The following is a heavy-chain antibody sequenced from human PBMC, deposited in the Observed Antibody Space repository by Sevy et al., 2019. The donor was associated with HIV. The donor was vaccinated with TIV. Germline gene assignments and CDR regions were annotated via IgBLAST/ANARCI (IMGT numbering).Heavy chain of an antibody. D-gene: IGHD3-9*01. V-gene: IGHV4-39*01. CDR3: ARHAKYYDILTGYSIHPNNWFDP. CDR2: IYYSGST. CDR1: GGSISSSSYY. Sequence: SETLSLTCTVSGGSISSSSYYWGWIRQPLGKGLEWIGSIYYSGSTYYNPSLKSRVTISVDTSKNQFSLKLSSVTAADTAVYYCARHAKYYDILTGYSIHPNNWFDPWGQGTLVTVSS. J-gene: IGHJ5*02.